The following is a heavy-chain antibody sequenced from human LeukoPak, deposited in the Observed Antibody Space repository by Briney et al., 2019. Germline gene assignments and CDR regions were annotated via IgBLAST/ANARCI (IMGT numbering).Heavy chain of an antibody. V-gene: IGHV1-2*02. CDR1: GYTFTGYY. D-gene: IGHD3-10*01. CDR2: INPNSGGT. Sequence: GASVKVSCKASGYTFTGYYMHWVRQAPGQGLEWMGWINPNSGGTNYAQKFQGRVTMTRDTSISTAYMELSRLRSDDTAVYYCARDLVGSPQLYGSGGDYWGQGTLATVSS. CDR3: ARDLVGSPQLYGSGGDY. J-gene: IGHJ4*02.